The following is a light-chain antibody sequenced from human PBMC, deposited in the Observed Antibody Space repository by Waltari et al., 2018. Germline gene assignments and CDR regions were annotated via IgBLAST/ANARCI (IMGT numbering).Light chain of an antibody. CDR2: RNN. Sequence: QSVLTQPPSASGTPGQRVTISCSGSSSNIGSNFVYWYQQLPGTAPKLLIYRNNQRPAGVSDRVSGSKSGTSASLAISGLRSEDEADYYCAAWDDSLSAWVFGGGTKLTVL. CDR3: AAWDDSLSAWV. J-gene: IGLJ3*02. V-gene: IGLV1-47*01. CDR1: SSNIGSNF.